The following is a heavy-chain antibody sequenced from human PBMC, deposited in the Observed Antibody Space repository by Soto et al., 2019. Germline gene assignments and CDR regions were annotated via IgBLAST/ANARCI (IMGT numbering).Heavy chain of an antibody. D-gene: IGHD2-2*01. V-gene: IGHV3-30*18. CDR3: AKKMNCSSTSCYGPGRYYYYYMDV. CDR2: ISYDGSNK. Sequence: GGSLRLSCAASGFTFSSYGMHWVRQAPGKGLEWVAVISYDGSNKYYADSVKGRFTISRDNSKNTLYLQMNSLRAEDTAVYYCAKKMNCSSTSCYGPGRYYYYYMDVWGKGTTVTVSS. J-gene: IGHJ6*03. CDR1: GFTFSSYG.